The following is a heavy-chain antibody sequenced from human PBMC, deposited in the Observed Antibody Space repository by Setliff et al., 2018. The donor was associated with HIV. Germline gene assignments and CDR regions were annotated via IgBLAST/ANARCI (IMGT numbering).Heavy chain of an antibody. V-gene: IGHV5-51*01. Sequence: ESLKISCKGSGYSFITYWIGWVRQRPGKGLEWMGIMNPDGPNTRYSPSFQGQVTISVDESISTAYLQWSSLKASDTAFYYCARFYGSYDVGGFDIWGQGTKVTVSS. CDR1: GYSFITYW. J-gene: IGHJ3*02. CDR3: ARFYGSYDVGGFDI. CDR2: MNPDGPNT. D-gene: IGHD3-16*01.